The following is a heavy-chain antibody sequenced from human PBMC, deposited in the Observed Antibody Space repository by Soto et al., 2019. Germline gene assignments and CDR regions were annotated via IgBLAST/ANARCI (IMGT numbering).Heavy chain of an antibody. Sequence: GASVKVSCKASGYTFTSYGISWVRQAPGQGLEWMGWISAYNGNTNYAQKLQGRVTMTTDTSTSTAYMELRSLRSDDTAVYYCARDSGYDFWSDENWFDPWGQGTLVTVSS. CDR2: ISAYNGNT. CDR3: ARDSGYDFWSDENWFDP. D-gene: IGHD3-3*01. CDR1: GYTFTSYG. J-gene: IGHJ5*02. V-gene: IGHV1-18*01.